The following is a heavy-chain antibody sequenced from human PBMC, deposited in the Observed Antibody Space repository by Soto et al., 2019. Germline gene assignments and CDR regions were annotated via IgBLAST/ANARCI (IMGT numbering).Heavy chain of an antibody. V-gene: IGHV4-4*02. D-gene: IGHD6-6*01. CDR3: ARGGSSSLYGFHV. Sequence: QVQLQESGPGLVKPSGTLSLTCAVSGGSISSSNWWSWVRQPPGKGLEWIGEIYHSGSTNYNQSLKSRVTISVDKSKNQLPLKVRSVTAADPAVYYWARGGSSSLYGFHVWGQGTTVTVSS. CDR2: IYHSGST. J-gene: IGHJ6*02. CDR1: GGSISSSNW.